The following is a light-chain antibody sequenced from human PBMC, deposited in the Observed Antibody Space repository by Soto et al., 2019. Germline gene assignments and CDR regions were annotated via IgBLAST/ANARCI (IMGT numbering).Light chain of an antibody. V-gene: IGLV1-40*01. CDR2: GNN. CDR1: NSNIGGGYD. CDR3: HSYDSRLSGSV. Sequence: QSVLTQPPSVSGAPGQRVTISCTGNNSNIGGGYDVHWYQQLPGTAPKLLIYGNNNRPAGVPDRFSGSKSYASASLAITGLQSEDEADYYCHSYDSRLSGSVFGGGTKLHVL. J-gene: IGLJ2*01.